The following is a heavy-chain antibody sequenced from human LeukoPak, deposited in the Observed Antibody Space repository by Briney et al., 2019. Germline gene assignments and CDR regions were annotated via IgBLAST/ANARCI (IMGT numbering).Heavy chain of an antibody. Sequence: GGSLRLSCAASGFTFEDYGMSWVRQAPGKGLEWVSAISGSGGSTYYADSVKGRFTISRDNSKNTLYLQMNSLRAEDTAVYYCAKDKTPSYYYYDSSGYGYWGQGTLVTVSS. CDR3: AKDKTPSYYYYDSSGYGY. D-gene: IGHD3-22*01. CDR1: GFTFEDYG. V-gene: IGHV3-23*01. CDR2: ISGSGGST. J-gene: IGHJ4*02.